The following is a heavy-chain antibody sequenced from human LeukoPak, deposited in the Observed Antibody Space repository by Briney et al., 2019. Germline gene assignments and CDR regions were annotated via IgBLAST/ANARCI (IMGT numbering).Heavy chain of an antibody. CDR3: ASQVPNILTGYLNWYFDL. J-gene: IGHJ2*01. D-gene: IGHD3-9*01. CDR1: GGSISSGGDH. Sequence: PWETLSLTCTVSGGSISSGGDHWGWIRQPPGKGLEWIGYFYHSGSTYSTPSLKSRVTISVDKSKTQFSLKLSSVTAADTAVYYCASQVPNILTGYLNWYFDLGGRGTLVTVSS. CDR2: FYHSGST. V-gene: IGHV4-30-2*05.